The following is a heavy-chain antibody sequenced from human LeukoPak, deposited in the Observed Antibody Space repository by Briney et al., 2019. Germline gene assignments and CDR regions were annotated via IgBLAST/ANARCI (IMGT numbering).Heavy chain of an antibody. CDR2: IYYSGDT. CDR3: ARHQWHYDYYMGV. Sequence: SHTLSLTCTVSAGSTSSSSYYWGWIRQPPGKGLEWIGSIYYSGDTYYTPSPKTRPVTISVDTSKNLFSLRLSSVTAADTAVYYCARHQWHYDYYMGVWGKGSTVTVSS. V-gene: IGHV4-39*01. D-gene: IGHD6-19*01. J-gene: IGHJ6*03. CDR1: AGSTSSSSYY.